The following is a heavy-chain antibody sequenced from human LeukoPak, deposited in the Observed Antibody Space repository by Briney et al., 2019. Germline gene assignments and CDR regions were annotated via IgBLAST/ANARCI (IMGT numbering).Heavy chain of an antibody. V-gene: IGHV5-51*01. CDR1: GYSFTSYW. Sequence: GESLKISCKGSGYSFTSYWIGWARQMPGKGLEWMGIIYPGDSDTRYSPSFQGQVTISADKSSSTAYLQWSGLKASDTAIYYCARLYSSYGIGHFDYWAQGTLVTVSS. CDR3: ARLYSSYGIGHFDY. J-gene: IGHJ4*02. D-gene: IGHD4-11*01. CDR2: IYPGDSDT.